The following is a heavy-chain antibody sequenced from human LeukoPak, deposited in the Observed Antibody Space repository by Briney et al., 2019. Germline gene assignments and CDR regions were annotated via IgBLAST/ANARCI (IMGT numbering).Heavy chain of an antibody. CDR3: ARHVTLTGIPLRQPNWFDP. D-gene: IGHD1-14*01. CDR2: IYYSGST. Sequence: PSETLSLTCTVSGGSISSSSYYWGWIRQPPGKGLEWIGTIYYSGSTYYNPSLKSRVTISVDTSKNQFSLKLSSVTAADTAVYYCARHVTLTGIPLRQPNWFDPWGQGTLVTVSS. V-gene: IGHV4-39*01. J-gene: IGHJ5*02. CDR1: GGSISSSSYY.